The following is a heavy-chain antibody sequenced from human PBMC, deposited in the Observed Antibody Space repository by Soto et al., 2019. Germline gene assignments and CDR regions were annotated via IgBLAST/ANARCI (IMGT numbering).Heavy chain of an antibody. CDR3: ARRYLFYFDY. CDR1: GGSFSGYY. CDR2: INHSGST. V-gene: IGHV4-34*01. J-gene: IGHJ4*02. Sequence: SETLSLTCAVYGGSFSGYYWSWIRQPPGKGLEWIGEINHSGSTNYNPSLKSRVTISVDTSKNQFSLKLSSVTAADTAVYYCARRYLFYFDYWGQGTLVTVSS. D-gene: IGHD1-20*01.